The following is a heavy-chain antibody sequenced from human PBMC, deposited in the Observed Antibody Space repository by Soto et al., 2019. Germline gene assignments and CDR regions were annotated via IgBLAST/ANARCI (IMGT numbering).Heavy chain of an antibody. V-gene: IGHV1-8*01. Sequence: GASVKVSCKASGYTFSSYDINWVRQATGQGLEWMGWMNPNSGNTGYAQKFQGRVTMTRNISISTAYMELSSLRSEDTAVYYCARGCSYYYYFVMDVWGQGTTVTVSS. CDR1: GYTFSSYD. CDR2: MNPNSGNT. CDR3: ARGCSYYYYFVMDV. J-gene: IGHJ6*02.